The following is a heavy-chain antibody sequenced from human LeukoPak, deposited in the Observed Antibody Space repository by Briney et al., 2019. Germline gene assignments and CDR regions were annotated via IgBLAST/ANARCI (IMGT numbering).Heavy chain of an antibody. D-gene: IGHD6-13*01. V-gene: IGHV3-30*04. J-gene: IGHJ4*02. CDR2: ISYDGSNK. CDR3: ARDLHSSSSSY. CDR1: GFTFSSYA. Sequence: GGSLRLSCAASGFTFSSYAMHWVRQAPGKGLEWVAVISYDGSNKYYADSVKGRFTISRDNSKNTLYLQMNSLRAEDTAVYYCARDLHSSSSSYWGQGTLVTVSS.